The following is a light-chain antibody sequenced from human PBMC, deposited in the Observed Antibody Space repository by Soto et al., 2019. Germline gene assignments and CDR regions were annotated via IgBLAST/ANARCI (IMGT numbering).Light chain of an antibody. V-gene: IGKV3-15*01. J-gene: IGKJ4*01. CDR2: GPS. CDR3: QQYGSSPPLT. CDR1: QSVSSN. Sequence: EIVMTQSPATLSVSPGERATLSCRASQSVSSNLAWYQQKPGQPPRLLIYGPSTRATGIPARFSGSGSGTEFTLTISSLQSEDFAVYYCQQYGSSPPLTFGGGTKVEIK.